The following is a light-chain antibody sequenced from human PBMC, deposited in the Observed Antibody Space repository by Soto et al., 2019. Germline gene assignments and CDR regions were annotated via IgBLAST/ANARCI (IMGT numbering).Light chain of an antibody. CDR2: SND. CDR3: AAWDDSLSGPL. V-gene: IGLV1-47*01. J-gene: IGLJ2*01. Sequence: QSVLTQSPSASGTPGQRVTISCSGTSSNIGTNYVYWYQQLPGTAPKVLIYSNDKRPSGVSDRFSGSKSGTSASLAISGLRSEDEADYYCAAWDDSLSGPLFGGGTKLTVL. CDR1: SSNIGTNY.